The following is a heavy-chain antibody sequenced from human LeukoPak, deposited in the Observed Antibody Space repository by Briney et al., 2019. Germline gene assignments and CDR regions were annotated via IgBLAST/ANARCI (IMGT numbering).Heavy chain of an antibody. V-gene: IGHV2-70*11. CDR1: GFSLSTSGMC. CDR2: IDWDDDK. CDR3: ARILPLRGYDY. J-gene: IGHJ4*02. D-gene: IGHD4-23*01. Sequence: SGPTLVNPTQTLTLTCTFSGFSLSTSGMCVSWIRQPPGKALEWLARIDWDDDKYYSTSLKTRLTLSKDTSKNQVVLTMTNMDPVDTATYYCARILPLRGYDYWGQGTLVTVSS.